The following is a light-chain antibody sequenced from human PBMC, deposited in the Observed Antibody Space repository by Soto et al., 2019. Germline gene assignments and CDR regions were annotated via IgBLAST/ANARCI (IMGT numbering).Light chain of an antibody. J-gene: IGKJ4*01. CDR1: QSVGSRF. Sequence: EIVLTQSPGTLSLSPGERATLSCRASQSVGSRFLAWYQQKPGQAPRLLIYGASNRATGIPDRFSGSGSGTDFTLTISRLEPEDFAVYYCQQSGTSPPVAFGGGTKEEIK. CDR2: GAS. V-gene: IGKV3-20*01. CDR3: QQSGTSPPVA.